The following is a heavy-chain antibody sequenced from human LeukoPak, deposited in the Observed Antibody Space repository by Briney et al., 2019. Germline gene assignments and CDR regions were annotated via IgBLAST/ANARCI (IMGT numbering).Heavy chain of an antibody. J-gene: IGHJ4*02. Sequence: SETLSLTCTVSGGSISSYYWSWLRQPPGKGLEWIGYIYYSGSTNYNPSLKSRVTISVDTSKNQFSLKLSSVTAADTAVYYCARGGGSPFDYWGQGTLVTVSS. V-gene: IGHV4-59*01. CDR3: ARGGGSPFDY. CDR1: GGSISSYY. D-gene: IGHD3-3*01. CDR2: IYYSGST.